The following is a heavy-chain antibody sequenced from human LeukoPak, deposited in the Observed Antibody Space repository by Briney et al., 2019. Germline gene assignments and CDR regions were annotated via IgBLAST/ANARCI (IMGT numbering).Heavy chain of an antibody. J-gene: IGHJ4*02. CDR2: ISGSGGST. CDR3: VKGNENYDFWSGYPDY. V-gene: IGHV3-23*01. Sequence: GSLRLSXXXXGFTFSSYAMNWVRQAPGKGLEWVSAISGSGGSTYYADSVKGRFTISRDNSKNTLYLQMNSLRAEDTAVYYCVKGNENYDFWSGYPDYWGQGTLVTVSS. D-gene: IGHD3-3*01. CDR1: GFTFSSYA.